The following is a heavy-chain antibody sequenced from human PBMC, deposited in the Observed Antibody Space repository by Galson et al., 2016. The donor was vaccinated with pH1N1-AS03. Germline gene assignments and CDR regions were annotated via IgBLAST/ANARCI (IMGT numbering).Heavy chain of an antibody. CDR2: LDRSGTT. D-gene: IGHD1-26*01. Sequence: ETLSLTCAVQSGSLSGYYWTWVRQSPTKGLEWIGELDRSGTTIYNPSLESRLTMSVDTSKNQFSLKLSSVTAADTAIYYCARGATFAWELLSLWGQGTLVTVSS. V-gene: IGHV4-34*01. CDR3: ARGATFAWELLSL. J-gene: IGHJ4*02. CDR1: SGSLSGYY.